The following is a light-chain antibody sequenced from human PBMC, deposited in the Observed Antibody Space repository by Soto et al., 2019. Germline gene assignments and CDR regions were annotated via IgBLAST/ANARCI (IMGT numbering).Light chain of an antibody. CDR2: DAS. J-gene: IGKJ4*01. CDR3: QQRSSCPLT. Sequence: EIVWAQSPATLSLSPGARATLLCRASQSISTYLAWYQQQPGQAPRLLIYDASYRATGIPARFSRSGSGTDFTLTISSLETEDCAVYYGQQRSSCPLTVGGGTKVDI. CDR1: QSISTY. V-gene: IGKV3-11*01.